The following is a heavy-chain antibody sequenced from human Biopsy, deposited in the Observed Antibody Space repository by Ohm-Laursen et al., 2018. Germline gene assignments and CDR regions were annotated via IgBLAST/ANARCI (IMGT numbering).Heavy chain of an antibody. J-gene: IGHJ2*01. CDR2: IWYDGSNK. CDR1: GFTFSNYG. Sequence: SLRLSCSASGFTFSNYGMHWVRQAPGKGLEWVALIWYDGSNKNSEDSVKGRFTVSRDNSKNTLFLQMNNLRAEDTAVYYCARDQSGLRGINWYFDLWGRGTLVTASS. CDR3: ARDQSGLRGINWYFDL. D-gene: IGHD5/OR15-5a*01. V-gene: IGHV3-33*01.